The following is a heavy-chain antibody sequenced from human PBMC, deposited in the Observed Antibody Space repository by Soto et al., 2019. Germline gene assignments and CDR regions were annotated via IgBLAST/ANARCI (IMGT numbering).Heavy chain of an antibody. Sequence: SPEKLAVTYAVSVYSISSGYYWGWIRQPPGKGLEWIGSIYHSGSTYYNPSLKSRVTISVDTSKNQFSLKLSSVTAADTAVYYCARDNSGIFGVPGGGMDVWGQWTTGTVS. D-gene: IGHD3-3*01. CDR3: ARDNSGIFGVPGGGMDV. J-gene: IGHJ6*02. CDR2: IYHSGST. CDR1: VYSISSGYY. V-gene: IGHV4-38-2*02.